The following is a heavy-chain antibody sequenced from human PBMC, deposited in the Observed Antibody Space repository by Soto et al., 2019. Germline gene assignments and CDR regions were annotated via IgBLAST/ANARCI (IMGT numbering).Heavy chain of an antibody. CDR3: ASLRPYSKAHYYYYYMDV. J-gene: IGHJ6*03. V-gene: IGHV4-39*01. D-gene: IGHD4-4*01. CDR1: GGSISSSSYY. Sequence: SETLSLTCTVSGGSISSSSYYWGWIRQPPGKGLEWIGSIYYSGSTYYNPSLKSRVTISVDTSKNQFSLKLSSVTAADTAVYYCASLRPYSKAHYYYYYMDVWGKGTTVTVSS. CDR2: IYYSGST.